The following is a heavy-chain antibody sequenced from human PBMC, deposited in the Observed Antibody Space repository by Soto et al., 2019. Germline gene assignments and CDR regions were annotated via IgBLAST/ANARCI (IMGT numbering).Heavy chain of an antibody. CDR3: AKRSSPSTFDY. V-gene: IGHV3-23*01. CDR1: GFTFSSYA. Sequence: EVQLLESGGGLVQPGESLRLSCAASGFTFSSYAMSWVRQAPGKGLEWVSVISGSDDSTYYADSVKGRFTISSDNSKNTLYLQMNSLRAEDTAVYYCAKRSSPSTFDYWGQGTLVTVSS. D-gene: IGHD6-6*01. CDR2: ISGSDDST. J-gene: IGHJ4*02.